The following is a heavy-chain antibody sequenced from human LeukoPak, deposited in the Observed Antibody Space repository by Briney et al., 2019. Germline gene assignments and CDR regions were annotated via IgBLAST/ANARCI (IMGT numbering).Heavy chain of an antibody. V-gene: IGHV3-49*04. Sequence: GGSLRLSCKASGFTFGDYAMSWVRLAPGKGLEWVGFIRSKTYGGTTEYAASVKGRFTISRDDSKSIAYLQMNSLKTEDTAVYYCTRALEMATLTYWGQGTLVTVSS. CDR3: TRALEMATLTY. CDR1: GFTFGDYA. CDR2: IRSKTYGGTT. J-gene: IGHJ4*02. D-gene: IGHD5-24*01.